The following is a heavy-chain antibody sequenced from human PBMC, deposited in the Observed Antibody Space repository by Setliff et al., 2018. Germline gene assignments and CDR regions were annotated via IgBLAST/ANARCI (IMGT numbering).Heavy chain of an antibody. CDR3: AREQWLDPPGYYYMDV. CDR1: DGSFNGYY. CDR2: IYIGGSA. D-gene: IGHD6-19*01. Sequence: PSETLSLTCAVYDGSFNGYYWSWIRQPAGKGLEWIGHIYIGGSANHNPSLKSRVTMSIDTSKNQFSLKLNSVTAADMAVYYCAREQWLDPPGYYYMDVWAKGTTVTVSS. V-gene: IGHV4-4*07. J-gene: IGHJ6*03.